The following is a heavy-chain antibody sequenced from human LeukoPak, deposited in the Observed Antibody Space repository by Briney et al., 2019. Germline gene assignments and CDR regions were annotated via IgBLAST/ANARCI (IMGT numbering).Heavy chain of an antibody. D-gene: IGHD2/OR15-2a*01. J-gene: IGHJ4*02. V-gene: IGHV1-8*01. CDR2: MNPNSNSK. CDR3: ARGATFQRQALAY. CDR1: GYTFTDYD. Sequence: ASVKVSCKASGYTFTDYDINWVRQAAGQGRELMGWMNPNSNSKAYTEKFQGRLTMTTNTSTTTVYMELSGLRSEDTAMYYCARGATFQRQALAYWGQGTLVIVSS.